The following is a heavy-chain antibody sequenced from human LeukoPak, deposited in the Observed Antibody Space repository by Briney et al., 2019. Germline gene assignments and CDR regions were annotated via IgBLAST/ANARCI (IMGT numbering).Heavy chain of an antibody. V-gene: IGHV3-53*01. J-gene: IGHJ4*02. Sequence: GGSLRLSCAAAGFTFSDYWMSWVRQAPGKGLEWVSVIYSGGSTYYADSVKGRFTISRDNSKNTLYLQMNSLRAEDTAVYYCATYGDYGYWGQGTLVTVSS. CDR2: IYSGGST. D-gene: IGHD4-17*01. CDR1: GFTFSDYW. CDR3: ATYGDYGY.